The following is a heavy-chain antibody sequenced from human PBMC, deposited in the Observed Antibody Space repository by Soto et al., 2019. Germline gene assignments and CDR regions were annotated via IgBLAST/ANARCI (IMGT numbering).Heavy chain of an antibody. CDR1: GFTFDDYA. V-gene: IGHV3-9*01. D-gene: IGHD3-10*01. CDR2: ISWNSGSI. J-gene: IGHJ4*02. Sequence: EVQLVESGGGLVQPGRSLRLSCAASGFTFDDYAMHWVRQAPGKGLEWVSGISWNSGSIGYADSVKGRFTISRDNAKNSLYLQMNSLRGEDTALYYCAKDIRTFVPHDMVRGGGFDYWGQGTLVTVSS. CDR3: AKDIRTFVPHDMVRGGGFDY.